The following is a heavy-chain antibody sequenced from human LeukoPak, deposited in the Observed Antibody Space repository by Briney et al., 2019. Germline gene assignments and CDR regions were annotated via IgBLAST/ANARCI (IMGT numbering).Heavy chain of an antibody. V-gene: IGHV3-23*01. CDR2: ISGGAGTP. Sequence: GGSLRLSCAASGFTFSNYAMSWLRQAPGKGLEWVSGISGGAGTPYYADSVKGRFTISRDNSKNTLYLQMSSLRAEDTAVYYCAKRRTTVITMDYFDYWGQGTLVTVSS. CDR3: AKRRTTVITMDYFDY. J-gene: IGHJ4*02. D-gene: IGHD4-17*01. CDR1: GFTFSNYA.